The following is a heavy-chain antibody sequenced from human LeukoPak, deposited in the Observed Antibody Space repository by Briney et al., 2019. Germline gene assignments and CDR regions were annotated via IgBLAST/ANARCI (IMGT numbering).Heavy chain of an antibody. CDR3: AKGEQGGFDY. CDR2: ISYDGSNK. D-gene: IGHD3-16*01. J-gene: IGHJ4*02. Sequence: PGGSLRLPCAASGFTFSSYGMHWVRPAPGKGLEWVAVISYDGSNKYYADSVKGRVTISRDNSKNTLYLQMNSLRAEDTAVYYCAKGEQGGFDYWGQGTLVTVSS. CDR1: GFTFSSYG. V-gene: IGHV3-30*18.